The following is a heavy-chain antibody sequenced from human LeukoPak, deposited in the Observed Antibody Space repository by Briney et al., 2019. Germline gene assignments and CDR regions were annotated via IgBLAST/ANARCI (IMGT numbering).Heavy chain of an antibody. CDR3: ARGGYNWGFDY. J-gene: IGHJ4*02. Sequence: NKYYADSVKGRFTISRDNSKNTVYLQMNSLRAEDTAVYYCARGGYNWGFDYWGQGTLVTVSS. V-gene: IGHV3-30*07. CDR2: NK. D-gene: IGHD5-24*01.